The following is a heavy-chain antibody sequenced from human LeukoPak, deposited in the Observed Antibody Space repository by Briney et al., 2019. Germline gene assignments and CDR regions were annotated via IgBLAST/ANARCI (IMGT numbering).Heavy chain of an antibody. Sequence: PSGGSLRLSCAASGFTFSSYAMSWVRQAPGKGLEWVSAVSGNGAGTFYTDSVKGRFTISRDNSRHTLYLQMDSLRAEDTAVYYCAKVWADYDFWSAYYWYFDLWGRGTLVTVSS. CDR3: AKVWADYDFWSAYYWYFDL. CDR2: VSGNGAGT. D-gene: IGHD3-3*01. CDR1: GFTFSSYA. V-gene: IGHV3-23*01. J-gene: IGHJ2*01.